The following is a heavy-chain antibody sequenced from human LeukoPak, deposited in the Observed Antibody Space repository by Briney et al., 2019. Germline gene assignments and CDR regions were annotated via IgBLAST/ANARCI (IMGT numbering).Heavy chain of an antibody. Sequence: SETLSLTCTVSGGSISSSSYYWGWIRQPPRKGLEWIGSIYYSGSTYYNPSLKSRVTISVDTSKNQFSLKLSSVTAADTAVYYCARGGIYCSSTSCYYNWFDPWGQGTLVTVSS. CDR3: ARGGIYCSSTSCYYNWFDP. CDR1: GGSISSSSYY. V-gene: IGHV4-39*07. D-gene: IGHD2-2*01. J-gene: IGHJ5*02. CDR2: IYYSGST.